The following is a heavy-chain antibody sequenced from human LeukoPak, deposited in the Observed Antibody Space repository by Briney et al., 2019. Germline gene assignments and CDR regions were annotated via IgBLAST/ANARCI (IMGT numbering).Heavy chain of an antibody. Sequence: GGSLRLSCAASGFTFSSYGMHWDRQAPGKGLEWVAVISYDGSNKYYADSVKGRFTISRDNSKNTLYLQMNSLRAEDTAVYYCAKSSYRAYGDDAFDIWGQGTMVTVSS. J-gene: IGHJ3*02. CDR3: AKSSYRAYGDDAFDI. V-gene: IGHV3-30*18. D-gene: IGHD3-10*01. CDR1: GFTFSSYG. CDR2: ISYDGSNK.